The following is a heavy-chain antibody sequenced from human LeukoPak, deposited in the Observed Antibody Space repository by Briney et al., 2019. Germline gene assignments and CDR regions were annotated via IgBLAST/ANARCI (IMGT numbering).Heavy chain of an antibody. J-gene: IGHJ1*01. D-gene: IGHD4-17*01. Sequence: ASVKVSCKASGYTFTSYGISWVRQAPGQGLQLMRWISAYNDNTNYAQKLQGRVTMTTDTSTSTAYMELRSLRSDDTAVYYCARSLKSMTTVTIEYFQHWGQGTLVTVSS. CDR2: ISAYNDNT. CDR3: ARSLKSMTTVTIEYFQH. V-gene: IGHV1-18*04. CDR1: GYTFTSYG.